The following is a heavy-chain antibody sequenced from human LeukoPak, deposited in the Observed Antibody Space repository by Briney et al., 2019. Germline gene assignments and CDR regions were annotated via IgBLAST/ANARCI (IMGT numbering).Heavy chain of an antibody. Sequence: PGGSPRLSCAASGFTFSSYSMNWVRQAPGKGLEWVSYISSSSSTIYYADSVKGRFTISRDNAKNSLYLQMNSLRAEDTAVYYCARADGYNSPFHWGQGTLVTVSS. CDR1: GFTFSSYS. D-gene: IGHD5-24*01. CDR2: ISSSSSTI. V-gene: IGHV3-48*04. CDR3: ARADGYNSPFH. J-gene: IGHJ4*02.